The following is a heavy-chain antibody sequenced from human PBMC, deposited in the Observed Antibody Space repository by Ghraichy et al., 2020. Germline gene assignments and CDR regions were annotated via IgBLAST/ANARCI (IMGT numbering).Heavy chain of an antibody. Sequence: ETLSLTCTVSGGSISSYYWSWIRQPPGKGLEWIGYIYYSGSTNYNPSLKSRVTISVDTSKNQFSLKLSSVTAADTAVYYCARSTAYSSGWYSGYYYYGMDVWGQGTTVTVSS. V-gene: IGHV4-59*01. CDR3: ARSTAYSSGWYSGYYYYGMDV. CDR1: GGSISSYY. CDR2: IYYSGST. D-gene: IGHD6-19*01. J-gene: IGHJ6*02.